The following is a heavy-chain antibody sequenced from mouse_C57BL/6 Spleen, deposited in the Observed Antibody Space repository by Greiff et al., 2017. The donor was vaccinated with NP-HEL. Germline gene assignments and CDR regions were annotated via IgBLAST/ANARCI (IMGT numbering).Heavy chain of an antibody. CDR1: GYTFTSYG. CDR3: ARNSNYSYYAMDY. V-gene: IGHV1-81*01. Sequence: VQLQESGAELARPGASVKLSCKASGYTFTSYGISWVKQRTGQGLEWIGEIYPRSGNTYYNEKFKGKATLTADKSSSTAYMELRSLTSEDSAVYFCARNSNYSYYAMDYWGQGTSVTVSS. J-gene: IGHJ4*01. D-gene: IGHD2-5*01. CDR2: IYPRSGNT.